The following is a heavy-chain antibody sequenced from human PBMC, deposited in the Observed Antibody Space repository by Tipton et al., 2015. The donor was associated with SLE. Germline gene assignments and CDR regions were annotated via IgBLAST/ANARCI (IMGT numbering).Heavy chain of an antibody. CDR1: GASMTKYY. CDR3: AKDYNHDNADYN. D-gene: IGHD4-17*01. CDR2: IHHSGST. Sequence: TLSLTCTVSGASMTKYYWSWIRQSPGKGLEWIGEIHHSGSTNSNPSLKSRVTISVDKSKNQFSLKLSSVTVADTAVYYCAKDYNHDNADYNWGQGTLVIVSS. J-gene: IGHJ4*02. V-gene: IGHV4-59*12.